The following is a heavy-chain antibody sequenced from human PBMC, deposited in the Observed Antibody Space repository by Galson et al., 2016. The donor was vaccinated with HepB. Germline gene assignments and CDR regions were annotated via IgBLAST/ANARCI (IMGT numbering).Heavy chain of an antibody. V-gene: IGHV3-30*18. D-gene: IGHD6-6*01. J-gene: IGHJ6*02. Sequence: SLRLSCAASGFTFSSYGMHWVRQAPGKGLEWVAVISYDGSNKYYADSVKGRFTISRDNSKNTLYLQMNSLRAEDTAVCYCAEVRQLAYSYGMDVWGQGTTVTVSS. CDR1: GFTFSSYG. CDR3: AEVRQLAYSYGMDV. CDR2: ISYDGSNK.